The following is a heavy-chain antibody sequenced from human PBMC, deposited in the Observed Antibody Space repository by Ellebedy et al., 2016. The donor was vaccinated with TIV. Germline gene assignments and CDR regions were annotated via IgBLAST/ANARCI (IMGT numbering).Heavy chain of an antibody. CDR3: ARDDPLRLYGMDD. CDR1: GFTFSSYG. CDR2: ISYDGSNK. D-gene: IGHD3-16*01. Sequence: GESLKISCAASGFTFSSYGMHWVRQAPGKGLEWVAVISYDGSNKYYADSVKGRFTISRDNSKNTLYLQMNRLRAEDTAVYCCARDDPLRLYGMDDWGQGTTVTVSS. J-gene: IGHJ6*02. V-gene: IGHV3-30*03.